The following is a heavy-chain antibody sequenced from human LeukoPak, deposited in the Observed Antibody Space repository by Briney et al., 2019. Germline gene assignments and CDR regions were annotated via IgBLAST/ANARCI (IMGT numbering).Heavy chain of an antibody. CDR2: IYYSGST. Sequence: SETLSLTCTVSGGSISSSNYYWGWIRQPPGKGLEWIGSIYYSGSTYYNPSLKSRVTISVDTSKNQFSLKLSSVTAADTAVYYCARQGYGDGFYYYYYMDVWGKGTTVTVSS. D-gene: IGHD4-17*01. V-gene: IGHV4-39*01. J-gene: IGHJ6*03. CDR1: GGSISSSNYY. CDR3: ARQGYGDGFYYYYYMDV.